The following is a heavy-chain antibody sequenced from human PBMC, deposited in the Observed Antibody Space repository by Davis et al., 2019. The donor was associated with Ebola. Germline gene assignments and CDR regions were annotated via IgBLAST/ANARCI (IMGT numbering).Heavy chain of an antibody. CDR2: IYYSGTT. CDR1: GGSISNYY. CDR3: ARTPQYTSYGSYFDY. J-gene: IGHJ4*02. Sequence: SETLSLTCTVSGGSISNYYWSWIRQPPGKGLEWIGNIYYSGTTNYNPSLKSRVTISGDTSRNQFSLNVNSVTAADTAMYYCARTPQYTSYGSYFDYWGQGALVTVSS. V-gene: IGHV4-59*01. D-gene: IGHD1-26*01.